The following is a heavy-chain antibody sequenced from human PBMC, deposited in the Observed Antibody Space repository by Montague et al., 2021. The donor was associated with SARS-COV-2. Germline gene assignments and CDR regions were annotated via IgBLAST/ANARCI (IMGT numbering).Heavy chain of an antibody. CDR2: TYYRSKWYN. CDR1: GDSVSSNSAT. D-gene: IGHD3-10*01. CDR3: TSGREGSYNVMDV. Sequence: CAISGDSVSSNSATWNWVRQSPSRGLGWLGRTYYRSKWYNDYAVSVRGRVTINPDTSKNQFSLQLNSVTPEDTAIYYCTSGREGSYNVMDVWGQGTTVTVSS. V-gene: IGHV6-1*01. J-gene: IGHJ6*02.